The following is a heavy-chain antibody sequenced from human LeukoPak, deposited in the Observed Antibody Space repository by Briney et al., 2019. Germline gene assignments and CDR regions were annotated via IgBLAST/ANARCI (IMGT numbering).Heavy chain of an antibody. V-gene: IGHV3-64*04. CDR3: AREQGYSGSGSYYNHHFDY. CDR1: GFTFSSYA. J-gene: IGHJ4*02. D-gene: IGHD3-10*01. CDR2: ISSNGGST. Sequence: GGSLRLSCSASGFTFSSYAMHWVRQAPGKGLEYVSAISSNGGSTYFADSVKGRFTISRDNSKNTLYLQMNSLRAEDTAVYYCAREQGYSGSGSYYNHHFDYWGQGTLVTVSS.